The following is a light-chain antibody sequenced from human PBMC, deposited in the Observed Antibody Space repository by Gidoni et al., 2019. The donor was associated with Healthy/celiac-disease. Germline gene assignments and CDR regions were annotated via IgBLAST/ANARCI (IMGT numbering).Light chain of an antibody. CDR2: AAS. CDR3: QQSYSTPRT. Sequence: DIQVDQSTSSLSASGGDRVTIPCRASQNIRRYLNWYQQQTGKAPKLLLYAASRLQSGVPSRFSGSGSGTDVTLTISRLQPEAFATYYCQQSYSTPRTFGQGTKVEIK. V-gene: IGKV1-39*01. J-gene: IGKJ1*01. CDR1: QNIRRY.